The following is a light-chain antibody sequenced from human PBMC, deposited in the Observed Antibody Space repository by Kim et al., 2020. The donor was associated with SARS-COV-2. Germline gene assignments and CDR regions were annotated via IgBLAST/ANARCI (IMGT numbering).Light chain of an antibody. Sequence: SPGERATLSCRASQSVSSNLAWYQQKPGQAPRLLIYGASTRATGIPARFSGSGSGTEFTLTISSLQSEDFAVYYCQQYNNWPSGAFGQGTKVDIK. CDR3: QQYNNWPSGA. CDR1: QSVSSN. V-gene: IGKV3-15*01. CDR2: GAS. J-gene: IGKJ2*01.